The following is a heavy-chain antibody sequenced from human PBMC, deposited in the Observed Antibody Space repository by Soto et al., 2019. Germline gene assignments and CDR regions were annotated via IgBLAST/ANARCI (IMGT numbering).Heavy chain of an antibody. CDR3: TRDQGGSYDSWFDP. CDR2: ISSGSAFI. V-gene: IGHV3-21*01. Sequence: PGGSLRLSCNFTFSMYSINWVRQAPGKGLEWVASISSGSAFIKYADSVKGRFSISRDNAKNSVSLQMNSLRAEDTAMYYCTRDQGGSYDSWFDPWGRGTLVTVSS. J-gene: IGHJ5*02. D-gene: IGHD1-26*01. CDR1: FTFSMYS.